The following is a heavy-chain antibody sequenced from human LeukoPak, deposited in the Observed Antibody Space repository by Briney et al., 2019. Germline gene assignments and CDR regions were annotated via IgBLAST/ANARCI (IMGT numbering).Heavy chain of an antibody. CDR2: ISSSSSYI. V-gene: IGHV3-21*01. D-gene: IGHD4-23*01. CDR1: GFTFSGSA. J-gene: IGHJ4*02. Sequence: GGSLRLSCAASGFTFSGSAIHWVRQAPGKGPEWVSSISSSSSYIYYADSVKGRFTVSRDNAKNSLYLLMSSLRAEDTAVYYCARTTVVTLIDYWGQGTLVTVSS. CDR3: ARTTVVTLIDY.